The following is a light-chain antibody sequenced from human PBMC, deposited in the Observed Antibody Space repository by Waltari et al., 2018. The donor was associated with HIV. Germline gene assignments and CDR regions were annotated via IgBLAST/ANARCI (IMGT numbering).Light chain of an antibody. J-gene: IGKJ1*01. V-gene: IGKV3-15*01. Sequence: EIVVTPSPATLSVSPGERATLSCRASQSVSSNLAWYQHKPGQAPRLLFYGASTRATGIPARFSGSGSGTEFSLTITSLQSEDFAVYYCQQYNNWPQGTFGQGTKVEI. CDR2: GAS. CDR1: QSVSSN. CDR3: QQYNNWPQGT.